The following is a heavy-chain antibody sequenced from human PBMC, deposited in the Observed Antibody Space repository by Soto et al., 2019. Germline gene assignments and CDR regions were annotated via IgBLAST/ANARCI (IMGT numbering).Heavy chain of an antibody. D-gene: IGHD6-13*01. CDR2: ISGSGGST. CDR3: AKDPYRSSRWPNWFDP. V-gene: IGHV3-23*01. CDR1: GFTFSSYA. Sequence: EVQLLESGGGLVQPGGSLRLSCAASGFTFSSYAMSWVRQAPGKGLEWVSAISGSGGSTYYADSVKGRFTISRDNSKNPLYLQMNSLRAEDTAVYYCAKDPYRSSRWPNWFDPWGQGTLVTVSS. J-gene: IGHJ5*02.